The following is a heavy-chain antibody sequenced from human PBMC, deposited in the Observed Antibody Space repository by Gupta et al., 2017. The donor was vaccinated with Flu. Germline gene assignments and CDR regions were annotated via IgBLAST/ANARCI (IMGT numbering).Heavy chain of an antibody. CDR3: AKAPKGSIVATIGRPTLGWCDY. CDR2: ISYDGSNK. Sequence: WVAVISYDGSNKYYADSVKGRFTISRDNSKNTLYLQMNSLRAEDTAVYYCAKAPKGSIVATIGRPTLGWCDYWGQGTLVTVSS. J-gene: IGHJ4*02. V-gene: IGHV3-30*18. D-gene: IGHD5-12*01.